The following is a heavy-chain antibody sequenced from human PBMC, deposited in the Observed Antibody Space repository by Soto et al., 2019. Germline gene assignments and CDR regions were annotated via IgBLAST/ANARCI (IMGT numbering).Heavy chain of an antibody. J-gene: IGHJ4*02. Sequence: SETLSLTCTVSGGSTSSDNYWSWIRQPPGKGLEWIGHIYYSGNTDYNPSLKSRLAIPIDTSKNQFSLKLSSVTAADTAVYFCARGGGESSDGLYYFDSWGQGSLVTVS. CDR3: ARGGGESSDGLYYFDS. CDR1: GGSTSSDNY. CDR2: IYYSGNT. V-gene: IGHV4-30-4*02. D-gene: IGHD3-16*01.